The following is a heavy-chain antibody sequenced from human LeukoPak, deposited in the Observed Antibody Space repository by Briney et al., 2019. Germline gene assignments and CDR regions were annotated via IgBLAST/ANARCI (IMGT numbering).Heavy chain of an antibody. CDR2: IYYNGSA. CDR3: ARGPIAVVPAFDI. D-gene: IGHD2-21*01. J-gene: IGHJ3*02. Sequence: SETLSLTCTVSGGSLSTYYWSWIRQTPGQGLEWIGCIYYNGSANYNPSLRSRGTISVDTSKNQFSLRLTSVLATNTAVYYCARGPIAVVPAFDIWGQGTMVTVSS. CDR1: GGSLSTYY. V-gene: IGHV4-59*12.